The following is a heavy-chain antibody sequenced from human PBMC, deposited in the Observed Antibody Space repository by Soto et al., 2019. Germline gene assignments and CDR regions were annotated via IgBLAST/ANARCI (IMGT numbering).Heavy chain of an antibody. J-gene: IGHJ4*02. D-gene: IGHD2-21*02. CDR3: ARQRTSVVTQAYFDV. V-gene: IGHV4-4*07. CDR2: IYTSGSS. CDR1: GGSISSYY. Sequence: WETLCLTCTVSGGSISSYYWSWIRQPAGKGLEWIGRIYTSGSSNYNPSLRSRVSMSIDTSKDQFSLKLKSVTAADTALYFCARQRTSVVTQAYFDVWGPGSLVTVSS.